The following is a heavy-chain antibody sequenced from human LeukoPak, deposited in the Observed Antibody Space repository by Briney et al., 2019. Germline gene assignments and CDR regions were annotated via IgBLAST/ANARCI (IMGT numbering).Heavy chain of an antibody. CDR3: AKSHLDYSSSGTPLRYYYGMDV. J-gene: IGHJ6*04. D-gene: IGHD6-13*01. CDR1: GGSISSGGYY. V-gene: IGHV4-31*03. Sequence: SGTLSLTCTVSGGSISSGGYYWSWIRQHPGKGLEWIGYIYYSGSTYYNPSLKSRVTISVDTSKNQFSLKLSSVTAADTAVYYCAKSHLDYSSSGTPLRYYYGMDVWGKGTTVTVSS. CDR2: IYYSGST.